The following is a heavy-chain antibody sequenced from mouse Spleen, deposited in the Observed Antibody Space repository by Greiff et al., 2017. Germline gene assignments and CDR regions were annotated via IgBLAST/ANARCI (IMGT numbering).Heavy chain of an antibody. Sequence: EVQLVESGPGLVKPSQSLSLTCSVTGYSITSGYYWNWIRQFPGNKLEWMGYISYDGSNNYNPSLKNRISITRDTSKNQFFLKLNSVTTEDTATYYCAREFYYGSSYGMDYWGQGTSVTVSS. V-gene: IGHV3-6*01. CDR2: ISYDGSN. D-gene: IGHD1-1*01. J-gene: IGHJ4*01. CDR3: AREFYYGSSYGMDY. CDR1: GYSITSGYY.